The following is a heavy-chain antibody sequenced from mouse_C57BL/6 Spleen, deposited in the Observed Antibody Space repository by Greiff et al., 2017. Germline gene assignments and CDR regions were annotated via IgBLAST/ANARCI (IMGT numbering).Heavy chain of an antibody. D-gene: IGHD2-4*01. CDR2: IYPRDGST. Sequence: QVQLQQSGPELVKPGASVKLSCKASGYTFTSYDINWVKQRPGQGLEWIGWIYPRDGSTKYNEKFKGKATLTVDTSSSTAYMELHSLTSEDSAVYFCAREEGYEYDGAWFAYWGQGTLVTVSA. J-gene: IGHJ3*01. CDR3: AREEGYEYDGAWFAY. CDR1: GYTFTSYD. V-gene: IGHV1-85*01.